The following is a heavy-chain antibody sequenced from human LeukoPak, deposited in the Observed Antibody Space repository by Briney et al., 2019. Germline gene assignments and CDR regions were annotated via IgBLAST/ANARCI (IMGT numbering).Heavy chain of an antibody. CDR3: ARLIGVTGTAYYGLDV. CDR2: IIPILGIA. Sequence: SVKVSCKASGGTFSSYAISWVRQAPGQGLEWMGRIIPILGIANYAQKFQGRVTINADKPTNTAYMELSSLSSDDTAVYYCARLIGVTGTAYYGLDVWGQGTMVTVSS. J-gene: IGHJ6*02. D-gene: IGHD6-19*01. CDR1: GGTFSSYA. V-gene: IGHV1-69*04.